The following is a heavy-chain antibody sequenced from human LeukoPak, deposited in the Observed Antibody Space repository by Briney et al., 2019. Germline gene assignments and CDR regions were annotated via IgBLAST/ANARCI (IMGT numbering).Heavy chain of an antibody. J-gene: IGHJ6*02. CDR2: MYYSGST. CDR1: GGSIRSDDSY. D-gene: IGHD6-13*01. CDR3: ARDKWVRVGNSWRHYAMDV. Sequence: PSETLSLTCTVSGGSIRSDDSYWTWIRQPPGKRLEWIAYMYYSGSTYYNPSLKTRISTSEDTSKSQTSLKLTSVTAADTAVYYCARDKWVRVGNSWRHYAMDVWGQGTTVTVSS. V-gene: IGHV4-30-4*08.